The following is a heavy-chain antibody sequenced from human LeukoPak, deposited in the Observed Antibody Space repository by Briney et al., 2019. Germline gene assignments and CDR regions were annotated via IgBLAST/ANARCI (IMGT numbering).Heavy chain of an antibody. CDR1: GGTFSSYA. D-gene: IGHD4-11*01. CDR3: ARGASKLSHYYYGMDV. J-gene: IGHJ6*02. CDR2: IIPILGIA. V-gene: IGHV1-69*04. Sequence: ASVKVSCKASGGTFSSYAISWVRQAPGQGLEWMGRIIPILGIANYAQKFQGRVTITADKSTSTAYMELSSLRSEDTAVYYCARGASKLSHYYYGMDVWGQGTTVTVSS.